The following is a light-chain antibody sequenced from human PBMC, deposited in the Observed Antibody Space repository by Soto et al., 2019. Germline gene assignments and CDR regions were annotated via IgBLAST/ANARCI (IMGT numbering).Light chain of an antibody. CDR2: DVS. CDR1: SSDVGGYNY. CDR3: SSYTSSSTGYV. J-gene: IGLJ1*01. Sequence: QSVLTQPAPVPGPPGQSITIPCPGTSSDVGGYNYVSWYQQHPGKAPKLMIYDVSNRPSGVSNRFSGSKSGNTASLTISGLQAEDEADYYCSSYTSSSTGYVFGTGTKVTVL. V-gene: IGLV2-14*01.